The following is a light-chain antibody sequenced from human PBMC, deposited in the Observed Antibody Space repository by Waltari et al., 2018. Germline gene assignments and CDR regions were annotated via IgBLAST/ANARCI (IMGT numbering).Light chain of an antibody. Sequence: LTQSPGTLSLSPGERATLSCRASQNIGTYLVWYQQKPGQPPRLLMYAASRRATGVPGRFSGRWSGTDFSLTISRLEPEDFAVYYCQNHERLPATFGQGTRVEIK. CDR3: QNHERLPAT. CDR1: QNIGTY. V-gene: IGKV3-20*01. J-gene: IGKJ1*01. CDR2: AAS.